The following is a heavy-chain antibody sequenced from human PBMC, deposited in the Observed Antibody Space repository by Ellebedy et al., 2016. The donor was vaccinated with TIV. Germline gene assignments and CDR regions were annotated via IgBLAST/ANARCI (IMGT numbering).Heavy chain of an antibody. CDR2: IFPSGGST. CDR1: GYTFTSYY. V-gene: IGHV1-46*01. CDR3: VRDRDSGSYWDS. J-gene: IGHJ4*02. D-gene: IGHD3-10*01. Sequence: AASVKVSCKASGYTFTSYYIHWVRQAPGQGLEWMGIIFPSGGSTSYTQKFQGRVTMTRDTSTSTVYMELSSLRSEDTAVYYCVRDRDSGSYWDSWGQGTLVTVSS.